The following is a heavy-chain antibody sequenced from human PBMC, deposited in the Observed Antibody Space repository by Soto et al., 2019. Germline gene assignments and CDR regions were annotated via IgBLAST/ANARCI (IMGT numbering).Heavy chain of an antibody. Sequence: SETLSLTCTVSGGSISTYYWSWIRQPPWKRLEWIGYIYYSGSTNYNPSLKSRVTISVDTSKDQFSLKLSSVTATDTAVYYCARVVNYDSSGRGRFDPWGQGTLVTVSS. CDR1: GGSISTYY. J-gene: IGHJ5*02. CDR3: ARVVNYDSSGRGRFDP. CDR2: IYYSGST. D-gene: IGHD3-22*01. V-gene: IGHV4-59*12.